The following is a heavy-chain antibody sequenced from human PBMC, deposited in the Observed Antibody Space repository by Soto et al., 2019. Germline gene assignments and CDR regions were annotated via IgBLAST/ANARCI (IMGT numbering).Heavy chain of an antibody. CDR3: AKDSAAAGTWSFDY. CDR2: ISYDGSNK. V-gene: IGHV3-30*18. D-gene: IGHD6-13*01. J-gene: IGHJ4*02. Sequence: ESGGGVVQPGRSLRLSCAASGFTFSSYGMHWVRQAPGKGLEWVAVISYDGSNKYYADSVKGRFTISRDNSKNTLYLQMNSLRAEDTAVYYCAKDSAAAGTWSFDYWGQGTLVTVSS. CDR1: GFTFSSYG.